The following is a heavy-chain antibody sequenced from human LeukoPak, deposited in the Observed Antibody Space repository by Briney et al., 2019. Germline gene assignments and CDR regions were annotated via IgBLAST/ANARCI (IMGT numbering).Heavy chain of an antibody. D-gene: IGHD2-15*01. CDR1: GFTFSSYA. Sequence: GGSLRLSCAASGFTFSSYAMSWVRQAPGKGLEWVSAISGSGGSTYYADSVKGRFTISRDNAKNSLYLQMNSLRAEDTAVYYCARIIGYCSGGSCLGDYWGQGTLVTVSS. CDR3: ARIIGYCSGGSCLGDY. CDR2: ISGSGGST. V-gene: IGHV3-23*01. J-gene: IGHJ4*02.